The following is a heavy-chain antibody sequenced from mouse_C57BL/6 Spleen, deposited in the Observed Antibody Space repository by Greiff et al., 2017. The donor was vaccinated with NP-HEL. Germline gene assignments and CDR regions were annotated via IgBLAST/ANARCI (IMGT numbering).Heavy chain of an antibody. J-gene: IGHJ3*01. V-gene: IGHV5-4*03. D-gene: IGHD2-4*01. CDR1: GFTFSSYA. CDR3: ARADYDYNRGFAY. CDR2: ISDGGSYT. Sequence: EVKLVESGGGLVKPGGSLKLSCAASGFTFSSYAMSWVRQTPEKRLEWVATISDGGSYTYYPDNVKGRFTISRDNARNNLYLQMSHLKSEDTAMYYCARADYDYNRGFAYWGQGTLVTVSA.